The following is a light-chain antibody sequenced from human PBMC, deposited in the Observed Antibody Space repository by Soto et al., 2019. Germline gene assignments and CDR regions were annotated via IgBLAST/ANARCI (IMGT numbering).Light chain of an antibody. CDR1: QSISSW. J-gene: IGKJ5*01. Sequence: IQMTHSPSTLSGSVLDRVNITFRASQSISSWLAWYQQKPGKAPKLLIYDASSLESGVPSRFSGSGSGTEFTPTISSLQPDDFATYYCQQYNSYPITCGHGTRREIK. CDR2: DAS. CDR3: QQYNSYPIT. V-gene: IGKV1-5*01.